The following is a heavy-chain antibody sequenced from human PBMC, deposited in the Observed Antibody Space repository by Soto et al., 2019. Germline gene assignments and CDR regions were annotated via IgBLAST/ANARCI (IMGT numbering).Heavy chain of an antibody. V-gene: IGHV4-39*01. D-gene: IGHD6-13*01. CDR1: GGSISSSSYY. CDR2: IYYSGST. Sequence: PSETLSLTCTVSGGSISSSSYYWGWIRQPPGKGLEWIGSIYYSGSTYYNPSLKSRVTISVDTSKNQFSLKLSSVTAADTAVYYCARAGYSSTSLYWFDPWGQGTLVTVSS. CDR3: ARAGYSSTSLYWFDP. J-gene: IGHJ5*02.